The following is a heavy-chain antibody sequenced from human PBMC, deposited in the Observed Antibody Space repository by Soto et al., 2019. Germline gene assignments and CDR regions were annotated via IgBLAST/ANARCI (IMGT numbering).Heavy chain of an antibody. J-gene: IGHJ4*02. D-gene: IGHD3-22*01. V-gene: IGHV3-15*01. CDR2: IKIKTDGGTT. Sequence: GGSLRLSCAASGFTFSNAWMSWVRQAPGKGLEWVGRIKIKTDGGTTDYAAPVKGRFTISRDDSKNTLYLQMNSLKTEDTAVYYCVRATYFSDSSGYTRCFDYWGQGTLVTSPQ. CDR1: GFTFSNAW. CDR3: VRATYFSDSSGYTRCFDY.